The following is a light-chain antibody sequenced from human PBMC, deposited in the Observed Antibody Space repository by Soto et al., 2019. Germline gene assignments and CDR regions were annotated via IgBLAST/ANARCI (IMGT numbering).Light chain of an antibody. CDR2: GAS. V-gene: IGKV1-9*01. CDR3: QQVNVYPST. J-gene: IGKJ4*01. CDR1: QGISSY. Sequence: IKLNQSPSSLSASVGDRVTITCRASQGISSYLGWYQQKPGKAPNLLIYGASTLHSGVPSRFSGGGSGTDFTLTISSLQPEDFATYYCQQVNVYPSTFGGGTKVDIK.